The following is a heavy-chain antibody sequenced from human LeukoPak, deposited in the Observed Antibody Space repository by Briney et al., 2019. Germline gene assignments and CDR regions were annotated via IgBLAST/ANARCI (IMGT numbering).Heavy chain of an antibody. Sequence: ASVKVSCKASGGTFSSYAISWVRQAPGQGLEWMGRIIPILGIANYAQKFQGRVTITADKSTSTAYMELSSLRSEDTAVYYCASYYDSSGYYSVDYYYYGMDVWGQGTTVTVSS. D-gene: IGHD3-22*01. CDR1: GGTFSSYA. V-gene: IGHV1-69*04. CDR2: IIPILGIA. CDR3: ASYYDSSGYYSVDYYYYGMDV. J-gene: IGHJ6*02.